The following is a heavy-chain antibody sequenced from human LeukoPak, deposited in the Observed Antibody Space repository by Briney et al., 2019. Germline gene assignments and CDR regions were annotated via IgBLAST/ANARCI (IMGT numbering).Heavy chain of an antibody. V-gene: IGHV3-21*01. CDR3: ARAVHYYDSSGYYLDY. Sequence: GGSLRLSCAASGFTFSSYSMNWVRQAPGKGLEWVSSISSSSSHIYYADSVKGRFTISRDNAKNSLYLQMNSLRAEDTAVYYCARAVHYYDSSGYYLDYWGQGTLVTVSS. D-gene: IGHD3-22*01. J-gene: IGHJ4*02. CDR1: GFTFSSYS. CDR2: ISSSSSHI.